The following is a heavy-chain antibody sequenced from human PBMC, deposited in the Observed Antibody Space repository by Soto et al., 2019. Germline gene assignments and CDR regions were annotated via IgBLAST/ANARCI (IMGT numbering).Heavy chain of an antibody. J-gene: IGHJ6*02. CDR3: AREIAAAVSSNGMDV. CDR1: GFTFSSYG. D-gene: IGHD6-13*01. Sequence: GSLRLSCAASGFTFSSYGMHWVRQAPGKGLEWVAVIWYDGSNKYYADSVKGRFTISRDNSKNTLYLQMNSLRAEDTAVYYCAREIAAAVSSNGMDVWGQGTTVTVSS. V-gene: IGHV3-33*01. CDR2: IWYDGSNK.